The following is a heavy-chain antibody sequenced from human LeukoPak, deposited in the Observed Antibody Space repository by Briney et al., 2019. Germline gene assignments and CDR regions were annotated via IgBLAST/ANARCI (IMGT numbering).Heavy chain of an antibody. CDR3: ARGLLGDYYYYGMDV. V-gene: IGHV1-69*06. J-gene: IGHJ6*04. Sequence: VASVKVSCKASGGTFSSYAISWVRQALGQGLEWMGGIIPIFGTANYAQKFQGRVTITADKSTSTAYMELSSLRSEDTAVYYCARGLLGDYYYYGMDVWGKGTTVTVSS. D-gene: IGHD3-16*01. CDR2: IIPIFGTA. CDR1: GGTFSSYA.